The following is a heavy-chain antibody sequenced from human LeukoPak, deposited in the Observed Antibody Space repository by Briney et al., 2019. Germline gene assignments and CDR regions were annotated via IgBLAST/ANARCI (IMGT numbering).Heavy chain of an antibody. Sequence: GGSLRLSCAASGFTFSSYAMSWVRQAPGKGLEWVSAISGSGGSTYYADSVKGRFTISRDNSKNTLYLQMNSLRAEDTAVYHCAKGLATVGSSRYYFDYWGQGTLVTVSS. D-gene: IGHD4-23*01. J-gene: IGHJ4*02. CDR3: AKGLATVGSSRYYFDY. V-gene: IGHV3-23*01. CDR2: ISGSGGST. CDR1: GFTFSSYA.